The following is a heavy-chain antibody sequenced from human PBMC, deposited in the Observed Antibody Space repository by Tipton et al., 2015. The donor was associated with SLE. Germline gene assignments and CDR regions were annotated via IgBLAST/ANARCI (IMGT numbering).Heavy chain of an antibody. V-gene: IGHV4-4*09. Sequence: TLSLTCTVSGGSISSYYWSWIRQPAGKGLEWIGYIYISGSTNYNPSLKSRVTISVDTSKNQFSLKLSSVTAADTAVYYCARVGVVTPFDYWGQGTLVTVSS. CDR2: IYISGST. J-gene: IGHJ4*02. CDR1: GGSISSYY. CDR3: ARVGVVTPFDY. D-gene: IGHD4-23*01.